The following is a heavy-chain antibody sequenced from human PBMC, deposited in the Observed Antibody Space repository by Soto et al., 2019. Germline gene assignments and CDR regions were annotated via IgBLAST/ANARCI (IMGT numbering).Heavy chain of an antibody. CDR1: VFTVSSNY. CDR3: AREYCSGGSCHGDVCEI. V-gene: IGHV3-53*01. J-gene: IGHJ3*02. CDR2: IYSGGST. Sequence: GGSLRLSCSASVFTVSSNYMSWVRQAPGKGLEWVSVIYSGGSTYYADSVKGRFTISRDNSKNTLYLQMNSLRAEDTAVYYCAREYCSGGSCHGDVCEILGQGLLGTVSS. D-gene: IGHD2-15*01.